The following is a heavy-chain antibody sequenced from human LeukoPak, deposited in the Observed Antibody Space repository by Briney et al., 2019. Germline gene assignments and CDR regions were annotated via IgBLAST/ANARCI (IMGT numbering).Heavy chain of an antibody. CDR2: ISYDGSNK. J-gene: IGHJ4*02. Sequence: PGGSLRLSCAASGFTFSSYAMHWVRLAPGKGLEWVAVISYDGSNKYYADSVKGRFTISRDNSKNTLYLQMNSLRAEDTAVYYCARDRSSGWEDLAYYFDYWGQGTLVTVSS. CDR3: ARDRSSGWEDLAYYFDY. CDR1: GFTFSSYA. D-gene: IGHD6-19*01. V-gene: IGHV3-30-3*01.